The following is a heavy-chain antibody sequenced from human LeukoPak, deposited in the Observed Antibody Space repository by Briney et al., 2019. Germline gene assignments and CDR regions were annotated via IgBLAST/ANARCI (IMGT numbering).Heavy chain of an antibody. D-gene: IGHD3-10*01. CDR1: GFTFSSYS. V-gene: IGHV3-21*01. CDR3: ARGDWRGSGSSLRGKSYWLDP. CDR2: ISSSSSYI. J-gene: IGHJ5*02. Sequence: GGSLRLSCAASGFTFSSYSMNWVRQAPGKGLEWVSSISSSSSYIYYADSVKGRFTISRDNAKNSLYLQMNSLRAEDTAVYYCARGDWRGSGSSLRGKSYWLDPWGQGTLVTVSS.